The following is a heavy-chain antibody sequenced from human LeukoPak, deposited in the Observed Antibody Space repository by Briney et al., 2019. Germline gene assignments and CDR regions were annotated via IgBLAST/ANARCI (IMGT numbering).Heavy chain of an antibody. J-gene: IGHJ5*02. V-gene: IGHV4-34*01. CDR3: ARGQGLSPDYSNWFDP. D-gene: IGHD4-4*01. CDR2: INHSGST. CDR1: GESFSGYY. Sequence: SETLSLTCAVYGESFSGYYWSWIRQPPGKGLEWIGEINHSGSTNYNPSLKSRVTISVDTSKNQFSLKLSSVTAADTAVYYCARGQGLSPDYSNWFDPWGQGTLVTVSS.